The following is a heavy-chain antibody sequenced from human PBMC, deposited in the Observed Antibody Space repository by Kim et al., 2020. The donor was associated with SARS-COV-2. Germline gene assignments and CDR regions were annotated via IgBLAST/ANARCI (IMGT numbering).Heavy chain of an antibody. J-gene: IGHJ5*02. V-gene: IGHV4-39*01. Sequence: CNPSHKRRGAISVDTSKNQFSLRLTSVTAADTAVYYCARHGAVTSFVFDPWGQGTLVTVSS. CDR3: ARHGAVTSFVFDP. D-gene: IGHD2-2*01.